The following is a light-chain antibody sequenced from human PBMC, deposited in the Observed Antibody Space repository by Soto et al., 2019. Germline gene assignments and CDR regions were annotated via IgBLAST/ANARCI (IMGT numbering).Light chain of an antibody. Sequence: QSVLTQPPSASGSPGQSVTISCTGSSSDVGGYNYVSWYQQHPGKAPKLMIYEVSKRPSGVPDRLSGSKSGNTASLTVSGLQAEDEADYYCSSYGGSYTVVFGGGTKLTVL. CDR2: EVS. CDR1: SSDVGGYNY. CDR3: SSYGGSYTVV. V-gene: IGLV2-8*01. J-gene: IGLJ2*01.